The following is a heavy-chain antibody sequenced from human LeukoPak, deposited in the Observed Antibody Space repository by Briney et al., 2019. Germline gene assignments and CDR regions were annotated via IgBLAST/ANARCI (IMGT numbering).Heavy chain of an antibody. CDR2: ISYDGSNK. D-gene: IGHD3-22*01. Sequence: GGSLRLSCTGSGFTFRNYGMHWVRQAPGQGLEWVAVISYDGSNKYYADSVKGRFTISRDNSKNTLYLQMNSLRAEDTAVYYCARDGYYYDSSPLDYWGQGTLVTVSS. J-gene: IGHJ4*02. CDR3: ARDGYYYDSSPLDY. V-gene: IGHV3-30*03. CDR1: GFTFRNYG.